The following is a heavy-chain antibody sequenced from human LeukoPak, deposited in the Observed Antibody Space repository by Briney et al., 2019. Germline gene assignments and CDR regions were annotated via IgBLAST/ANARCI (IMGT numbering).Heavy chain of an antibody. CDR3: AGGDIVATSYFGEWFDP. J-gene: IGHJ5*02. CDR2: IYTSGST. Sequence: PSETLSLTCTVSGGSISSGSYYWSWIRQPAGKGLEWIGRIYTSGSTNYNPSLKSRVTISVDTSKNQFSLKLSSVTAADTAVYYCAGGDIVATSYFGEWFDPWGQGTLVTVSS. D-gene: IGHD5-12*01. V-gene: IGHV4-61*02. CDR1: GGSISSGSYY.